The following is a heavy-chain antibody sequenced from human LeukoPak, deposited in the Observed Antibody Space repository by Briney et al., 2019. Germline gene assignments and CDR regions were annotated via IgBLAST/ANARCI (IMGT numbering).Heavy chain of an antibody. CDR1: GYTFTSYY. CDR2: INPSGGST. J-gene: IGHJ5*02. V-gene: IGHV1-46*01. Sequence: ASVKVSCKASGYTFTSYYIHWVRQAPGQGLEWMGIINPSGGSTSYAQKFQGRVTMTRDTSTSTVYMELSSLRSEDTAVYYCARDRDSSGWTNWFDPWGQGTLVTVSS. D-gene: IGHD6-19*01. CDR3: ARDRDSSGWTNWFDP.